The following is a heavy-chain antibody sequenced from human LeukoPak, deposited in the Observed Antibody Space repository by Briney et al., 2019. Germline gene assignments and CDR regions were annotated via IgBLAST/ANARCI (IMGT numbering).Heavy chain of an antibody. CDR2: IWYDGSNK. D-gene: IGHD6-6*01. J-gene: IGHJ4*02. CDR3: ARDAPAVPSSIAATASPFDY. V-gene: IGHV3-33*08. Sequence: PGRALRLSCEASGLTFSSYAIHWVRQAPGKGLEWVAVIWYDGSNKYYADSVKGRFTISRDNSKNTLYLQMNSLRAEDTAVYYCARDAPAVPSSIAATASPFDYWGQGTLVTVSS. CDR1: GLTFSSYA.